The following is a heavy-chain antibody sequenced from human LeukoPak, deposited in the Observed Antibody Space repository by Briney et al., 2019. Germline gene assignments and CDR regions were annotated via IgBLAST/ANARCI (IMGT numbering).Heavy chain of an antibody. D-gene: IGHD7-27*01. CDR3: ARESRGDRGDY. V-gene: IGHV5-10-1*01. J-gene: IGHJ4*02. CDR2: IAPSDSYT. CDR1: GYSFTSYW. Sequence: GESLKISCKGSGYSFTSYWISWVRQMPGKGLEWMGSIAPSDSYTNYSPSFHGHVTISADKSISTAYLQWSSLEASDTAVYCCARESRGDRGDYWGQGTLVTVSS.